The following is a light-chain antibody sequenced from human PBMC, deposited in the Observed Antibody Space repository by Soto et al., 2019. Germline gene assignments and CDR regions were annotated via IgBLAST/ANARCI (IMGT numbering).Light chain of an antibody. CDR3: QQYSNYPLT. Sequence: DIQMTQSPSTLSASVGDRVTITCRASQSIGNWLAWYQQKPGKAPKLLIYKASSLESGVPSRFGGSGSGTEFTLTTSSLQPDDFATYYCQQYSNYPLTFGGGTTVEIK. CDR1: QSIGNW. V-gene: IGKV1-5*03. CDR2: KAS. J-gene: IGKJ4*01.